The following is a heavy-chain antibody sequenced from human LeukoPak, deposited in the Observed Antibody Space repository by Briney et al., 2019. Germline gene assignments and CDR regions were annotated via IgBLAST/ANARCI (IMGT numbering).Heavy chain of an antibody. J-gene: IGHJ6*03. V-gene: IGHV4-4*07. CDR1: GGSIRSY. CDR3: VRRTYTYGRWEDYYYMDV. CDR2: IYTSGST. D-gene: IGHD5-18*01. Sequence: SETLSLTCTVSGGSIRSYWSWIRQPAGKGLEWIGRIYTSGSTNYNPSLKSRVTISVDTSKNQFSLKLSSVTAADTAVYYCVRRTYTYGRWEDYYYMDVWGKGTTVTVSS.